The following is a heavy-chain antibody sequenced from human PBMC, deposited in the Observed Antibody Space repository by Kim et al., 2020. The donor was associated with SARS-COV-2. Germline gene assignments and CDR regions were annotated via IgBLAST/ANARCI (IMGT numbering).Heavy chain of an antibody. J-gene: IGHJ4*02. D-gene: IGHD4-17*01. V-gene: IGHV4-4*06. CDR3: ARRAGNYGGNDYDF. Sequence: SNPPLKGRVTMSVDSSKNQFSLTLNSVPAADSAVYYCARRAGNYGGNDYDFWGQGVLVTVSS.